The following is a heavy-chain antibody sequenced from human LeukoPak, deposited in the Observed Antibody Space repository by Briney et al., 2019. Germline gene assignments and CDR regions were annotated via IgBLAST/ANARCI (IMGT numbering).Heavy chain of an antibody. CDR3: TLIQGWGSGSYYRDF. CDR2: VKSKSAGETT. D-gene: IGHD3-10*01. CDR1: GLSISNDW. V-gene: IGHV3-15*01. Sequence: PGGSLRFSCAASGLSISNDWMSWVRQAPGKGLEWVARVKSKSAGETTDYAAPVKGRFTISRDDSKNTLYLQMNSLKTEDTAVYYCTLIQGWGSGSYYRDFWGQGTLVTVSS. J-gene: IGHJ4*02.